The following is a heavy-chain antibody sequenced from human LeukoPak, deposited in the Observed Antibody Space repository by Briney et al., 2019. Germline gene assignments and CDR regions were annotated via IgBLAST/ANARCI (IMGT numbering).Heavy chain of an antibody. CDR3: ARVDVTFGLIGDY. CDR2: INPSDGST. V-gene: IGHV1-46*01. Sequence: ASVKVSFKSSGYTFISYFMHWVRQAPGQGLEWMGIINPSDGSTSYARELQGRVTMTRDTSTGTVYMELSGLRSEDTAVYYCARVDVTFGLIGDYWGQGTLVTVSS. D-gene: IGHD2-21*02. CDR1: GYTFISYF. J-gene: IGHJ4*02.